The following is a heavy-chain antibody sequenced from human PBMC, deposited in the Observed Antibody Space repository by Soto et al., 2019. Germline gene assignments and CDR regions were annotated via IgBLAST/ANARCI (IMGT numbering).Heavy chain of an antibody. CDR1: GFTFSNYV. CDR2: ISSSGGIT. CDR3: AKGWLVRGGQFDY. Sequence: EVQLLESGGNLVQPGGSLRLSCAASGFTFSNYVMSWVRQAPGKGLEWVSGISSSGGITYYADSVQGRFTISRDNXKNTLDLQMNSLRSEDTAIYYCAKGWLVRGGQFDYWGQGTLVTVSS. J-gene: IGHJ4*02. D-gene: IGHD6-19*01. V-gene: IGHV3-23*01.